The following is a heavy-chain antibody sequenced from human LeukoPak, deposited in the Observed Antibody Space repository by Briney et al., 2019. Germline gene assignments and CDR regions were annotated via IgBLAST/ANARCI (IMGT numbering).Heavy chain of an antibody. CDR1: GSTFSSYG. V-gene: IGHV3-33*01. J-gene: IGHJ6*02. D-gene: IGHD3-10*01. CDR3: ARVGQGYYGSGSYYIPYYYYGMDV. CDR2: IWYDGSNK. Sequence: GGSLRLSCAASGSTFSSYGMHWVRQAPGKGLEWVAVIWYDGSNKYYADSVKGRFTISRDNSKNTLYLQMNSLRAEDTAVYYCARVGQGYYGSGSYYIPYYYYGMDVWGQGTTVTVSS.